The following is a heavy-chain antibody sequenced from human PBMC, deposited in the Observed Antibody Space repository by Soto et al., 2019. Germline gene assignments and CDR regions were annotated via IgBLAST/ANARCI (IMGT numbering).Heavy chain of an antibody. D-gene: IGHD6-19*01. V-gene: IGHV3-33*01. CDR1: GFTFSSYG. J-gene: IGHJ5*02. Sequence: GGSLRLSCAASGFTFSSYGMHWVRQAPGKGLEWVAVIWYDGSNKYYADSVKGRFTISRDNSKNTLYLQMNSLRAEDTAVYYCARDHGGSGWYDIGALWGWFDPWGQGTLVTVSS. CDR2: IWYDGSNK. CDR3: ARDHGGSGWYDIGALWGWFDP.